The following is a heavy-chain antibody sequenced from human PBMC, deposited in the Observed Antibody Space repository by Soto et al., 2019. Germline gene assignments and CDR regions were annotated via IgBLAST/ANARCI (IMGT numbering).Heavy chain of an antibody. CDR1: GYTFTSYA. CDR2: INAGNGNT. V-gene: IGHV1-3*01. J-gene: IGHJ6*02. Sequence: ASVKVSCKASGYTFTSYAMHWVRQAPGQRLEWMGWINAGNGNTKYSQKFQGRVTITRDTSASTAYMELSSLRSEDTAVYYCVRGRRGYYYYYGMDVWGQGTTVTVSS. CDR3: VRGRRGYYYYYGMDV. D-gene: IGHD3-10*01.